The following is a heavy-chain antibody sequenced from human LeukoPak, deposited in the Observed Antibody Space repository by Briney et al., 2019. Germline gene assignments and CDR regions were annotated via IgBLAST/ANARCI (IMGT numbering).Heavy chain of an antibody. CDR2: ISSSSSHI. Sequence: PGGSLRLSCAASGFTFRTYDMNWVRQAPGKGLEWVSSISSSSSHIYYGDSVKGRFTISGDNAKNSLYLQMNSLRAEDTAVYYCARDYIAYDPLDFWGQETLVTVSS. J-gene: IGHJ4*02. CDR3: ARDYIAYDPLDF. D-gene: IGHD5-12*01. CDR1: GFTFRTYD. V-gene: IGHV3-21*01.